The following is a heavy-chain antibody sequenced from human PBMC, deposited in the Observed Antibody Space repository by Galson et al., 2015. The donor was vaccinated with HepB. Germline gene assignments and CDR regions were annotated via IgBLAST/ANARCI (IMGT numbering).Heavy chain of an antibody. Sequence: SLRLSCAGSGFRSGDYAMSWFRQAPGKGLEWVGFIRSKTYGGTTDYAASVKGRFTFSRDDSKSIAFLQMNSLKIEDTAVYYCSTPMPNILARLSAENWGQGTLVTVSS. V-gene: IGHV3-49*03. J-gene: IGHJ4*02. CDR1: GFRSGDYA. CDR2: IRSKTYGGTT. D-gene: IGHD2-2*01. CDR3: STPMPNILARLSAEN.